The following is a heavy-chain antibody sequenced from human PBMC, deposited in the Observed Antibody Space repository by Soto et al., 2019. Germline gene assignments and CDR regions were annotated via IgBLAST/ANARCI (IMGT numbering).Heavy chain of an antibody. CDR1: GGSISNGGYY. D-gene: IGHD6-13*01. J-gene: IGHJ6*03. V-gene: IGHV4-31*11. CDR3: SSDSPSQQPIHRWGGGYMDV. Sequence: QLQLQESGPGLVKPSQTLSLTCAVSGGSISNGGYYWSWIRQHPGKGLEGIGSIYFSRSTYYNPSLTLRFTISFATPKTQFSLTLSSVTAADTAVYYCSSDSPSQQPIHRWGGGYMDVWGKGTTVTVSS. CDR2: IYFSRST.